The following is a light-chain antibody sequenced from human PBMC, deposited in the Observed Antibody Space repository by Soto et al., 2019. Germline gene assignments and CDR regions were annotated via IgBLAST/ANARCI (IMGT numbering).Light chain of an antibody. Sequence: EIVLTQSPGTLSLSPGERVTLSCRASQSVSSSYLAWYQQKPGQAPRLLIYGTSGRATGIPDRFSGSGSGTDFTLTISRLEPEDFAVYYCQQYGSSPMFTFGPGTKVDIK. CDR1: QSVSSSY. CDR3: QQYGSSPMFT. V-gene: IGKV3-20*01. J-gene: IGKJ3*01. CDR2: GTS.